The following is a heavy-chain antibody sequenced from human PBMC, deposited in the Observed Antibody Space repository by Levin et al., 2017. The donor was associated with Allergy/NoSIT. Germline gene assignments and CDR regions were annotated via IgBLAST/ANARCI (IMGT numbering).Heavy chain of an antibody. D-gene: IGHD1-14*01. CDR2: INSDGRTT. J-gene: IGHJ4*02. V-gene: IGHV3-74*01. Sequence: PGGSLRLSCAASGFTFSKYWMHWVRQTPGKGLVWVSRINSDGRTTTYADSVKGRFTISRDNARNTLYLQMNSLRAEDTAVYYCAREEEPSMGMDQWGQGTLVTVSS. CDR1: GFTFSKYW. CDR3: AREEEPSMGMDQ.